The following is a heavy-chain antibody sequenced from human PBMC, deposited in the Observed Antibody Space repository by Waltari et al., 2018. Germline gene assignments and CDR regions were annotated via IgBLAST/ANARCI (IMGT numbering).Heavy chain of an antibody. CDR2: IYYSGST. V-gene: IGHV4-59*01. D-gene: IGHD7-27*01. Sequence: QVQLQESGPGLVKPSETLSLTCTFSGGSISSYYGSWIRQPPGKGLEWIGYIYYSGSTNYNPSLKSRVTISVDTSKNQFSLKLSSVTAADTAVYYCARDAAGVIDYWGQGTLVTVSS. CDR3: ARDAAGVIDY. CDR1: GGSISSYY. J-gene: IGHJ4*02.